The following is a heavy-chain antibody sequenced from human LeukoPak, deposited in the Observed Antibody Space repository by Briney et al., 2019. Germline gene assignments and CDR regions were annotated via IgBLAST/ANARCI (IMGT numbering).Heavy chain of an antibody. J-gene: IGHJ6*02. CDR3: AKVQTYYYGSGSYIYYYGMDV. D-gene: IGHD3-10*01. Sequence: SVKVSCKASGGTFSSYAISWVRQAPGQGPEWMGGIIPIFGTANYAQKFQGRVTITADESTSTAYMELSSLRSEDTAVYYCAKVQTYYYGSGSYIYYYGMDVWGQGTTVTVSS. CDR1: GGTFSSYA. V-gene: IGHV1-69*13. CDR2: IIPIFGTA.